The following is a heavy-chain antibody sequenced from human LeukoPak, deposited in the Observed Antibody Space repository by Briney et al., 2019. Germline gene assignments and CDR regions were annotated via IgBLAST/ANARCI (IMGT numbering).Heavy chain of an antibody. CDR1: GFTFSSYA. J-gene: IGHJ4*02. CDR3: AKKKRELRGFDY. D-gene: IGHD1-7*01. Sequence: GGSLRLPCAASGFTFSSYAMSWVRQAPGKGLEWVSVIGGSGGSTYYADSVKGRFTISRDNSKNTLYLQMSSLRAEDTAVYYCAKKKRELRGFDYWGQGTLVTVSS. V-gene: IGHV3-23*01. CDR2: IGGSGGST.